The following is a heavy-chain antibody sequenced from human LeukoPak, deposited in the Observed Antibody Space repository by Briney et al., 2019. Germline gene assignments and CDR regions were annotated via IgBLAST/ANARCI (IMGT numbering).Heavy chain of an antibody. V-gene: IGHV3-23*01. CDR1: GFTFSSYA. CDR2: ISGSGGST. Sequence: PGGSLRLSCAASGFTFSSYAMSWVRQAPGKGLEWVSAISGSGGSTYYADSVKGRFTISRDNSKNTLYLQMNSLRAEDTAVYYCAKELIKQGIAVAGTVDYWGQGTLVTVSS. CDR3: AKELIKQGIAVAGTVDY. D-gene: IGHD6-19*01. J-gene: IGHJ4*02.